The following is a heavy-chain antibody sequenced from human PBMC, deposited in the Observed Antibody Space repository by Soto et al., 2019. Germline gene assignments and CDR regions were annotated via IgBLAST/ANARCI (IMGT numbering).Heavy chain of an antibody. Sequence: GESLKISCKGSGYSFTGYWIGWVRQMPGKGLEWMGIIYPGDSDTRYSPSFQGQVTISADKSISTAYLQWSGLKASDTAMYYCARGVRYCISTSCWGWYFDYWGQGTLVTVSS. J-gene: IGHJ4*02. V-gene: IGHV5-51*01. D-gene: IGHD2-2*01. CDR3: ARGVRYCISTSCWGWYFDY. CDR1: GYSFTGYW. CDR2: IYPGDSDT.